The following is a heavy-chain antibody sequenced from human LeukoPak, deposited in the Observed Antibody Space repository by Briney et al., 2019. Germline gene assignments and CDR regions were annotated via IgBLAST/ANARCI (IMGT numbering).Heavy chain of an antibody. CDR2: ISDDGSSA. J-gene: IGHJ4*02. Sequence: GGSLRLSCTASGFTFRSYWMHWVRQIPGKGLMWVSRISDDGSSASYADSVKGRFTISRDNSKNTLYLQMNSLRAEDTAVYYCARRGDGGRSFDYWGQGTLVTVSS. CDR3: ARRGDGGRSFDY. V-gene: IGHV3-74*01. CDR1: GFTFRSYW. D-gene: IGHD4-23*01.